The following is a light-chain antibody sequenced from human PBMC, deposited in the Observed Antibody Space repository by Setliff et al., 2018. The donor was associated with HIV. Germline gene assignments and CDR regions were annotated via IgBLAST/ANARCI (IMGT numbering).Light chain of an antibody. J-gene: IGKJ2*01. V-gene: IGKV3D-15*01. CDR1: QSVRTN. CDR3: QQYEDWPLYI. CDR2: GAS. Sequence: EIVMTQSPATLSVSPGERATLSCRASQSVRTNLAWYQQKPGQAPRLLIYGASKRATGIPARFSGSGSGTEFTLTISSLQSEDFAIYYCQQYEDWPLYIFGQGTKVDIK.